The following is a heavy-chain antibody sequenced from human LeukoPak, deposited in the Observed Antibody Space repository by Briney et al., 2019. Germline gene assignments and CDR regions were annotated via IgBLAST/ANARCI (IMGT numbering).Heavy chain of an antibody. D-gene: IGHD2-15*01. CDR3: ARETWAAMSALSFDY. CDR2: INQDESKK. CDR1: GFTFSSYA. V-gene: IGHV3-7*01. Sequence: GGSLRLSCAASGFTFSSYAMSWVRQAPGKGLEWVANINQDESKKQYVDSVKGRFTISRDNAKNSLYLQMNSLRAEDTAVYYCARETWAAMSALSFDYWGQGTLVTVSS. J-gene: IGHJ4*02.